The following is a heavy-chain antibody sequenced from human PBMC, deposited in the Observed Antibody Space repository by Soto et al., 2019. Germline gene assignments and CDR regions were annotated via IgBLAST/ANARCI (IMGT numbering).Heavy chain of an antibody. J-gene: IGHJ4*02. CDR3: AIDLVVAATPGEY. Sequence: QVQLVESGGGVVQPGRSLRLSCAASGFTFSSYAMHWVRQAPGKGLEWVAVISYDGSNKYYADSVKGRFTISRDNSKNTLYLQMNSLRDEDTAVYYCAIDLVVAATPGEYWGQGTLVTVSS. V-gene: IGHV3-30-3*01. CDR1: GFTFSSYA. CDR2: ISYDGSNK. D-gene: IGHD2-15*01.